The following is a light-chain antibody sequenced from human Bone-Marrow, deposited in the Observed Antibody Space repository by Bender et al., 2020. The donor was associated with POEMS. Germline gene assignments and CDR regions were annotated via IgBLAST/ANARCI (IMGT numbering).Light chain of an antibody. Sequence: QSALTQPASVSGSPGQSITISCTGTSSDVGNYNLVSWYQQHPGKAPKLLIYEVNKRPSGVSVRFSGSKSGNTASLTISGLQAKDETDYYCCSYVDSRTYVFGTGTKVTVL. J-gene: IGLJ1*01. CDR1: SSDVGNYNL. V-gene: IGLV2-23*02. CDR3: CSYVDSRTYV. CDR2: EVN.